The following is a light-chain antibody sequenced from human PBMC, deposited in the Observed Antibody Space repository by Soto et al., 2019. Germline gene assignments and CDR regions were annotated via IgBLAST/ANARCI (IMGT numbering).Light chain of an antibody. CDR2: AAS. CDR3: QQSYSSPLT. V-gene: IGKV1-39*01. CDR1: QRITNW. Sequence: DIQMTQSPSTLSASIGDRVTITCRASQRITNWLVWYQQKPGKAPKLLIYAASSLQGGVSSKFSGSGYGTDFTLTISSLQPEDFATYYCQQSYSSPLTFGGGTKVEVK. J-gene: IGKJ4*01.